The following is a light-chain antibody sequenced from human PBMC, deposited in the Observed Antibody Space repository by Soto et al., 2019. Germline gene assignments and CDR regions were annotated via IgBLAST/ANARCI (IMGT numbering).Light chain of an antibody. CDR1: QTISSW. J-gene: IGKJ2*01. CDR3: QQYNSYPYT. V-gene: IGKV1-5*01. CDR2: GAS. Sequence: DIQMTQSPSTLSASVGDKVTITCRASQTISSWVAWYQQKPGKAPKLLMYGASSLESGVPSRFSGSGSGTEFTLTISSLQPDDFVTYYCQQYNSYPYTFGQGTKVDIK.